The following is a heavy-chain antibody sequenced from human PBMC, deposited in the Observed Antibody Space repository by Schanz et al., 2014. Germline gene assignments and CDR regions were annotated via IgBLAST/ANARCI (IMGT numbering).Heavy chain of an antibody. V-gene: IGHV4-59*08. CDR3: ARSTYDFWSAFDY. D-gene: IGHD3-3*01. Sequence: QVQLQESGPGLVKPSETLSLTCTVSGDSIGTYQWSWIRQPPGKGLEWIGYVYHSGVTTYKSSLKSRVSITVNTKKNHFPLNLTSGPAADTAVYYCARSTYDFWSAFDYWGQGILVAVSS. J-gene: IGHJ4*02. CDR1: GDSIGTYQ. CDR2: VYHSGVT.